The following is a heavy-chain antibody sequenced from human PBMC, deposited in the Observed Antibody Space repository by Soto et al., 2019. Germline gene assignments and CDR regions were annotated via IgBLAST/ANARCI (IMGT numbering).Heavy chain of an antibody. CDR2: IFWDDDK. CDR3: AHRSRGYAYYFDQ. Sequence: QITLKESGPTLVKPTQTLTLTCSFSGFSLSTRGVGVGWIRQPPGKALEWLALIFWDDDKWYSPSLRSRLTITEHTSKNQVALTITNMDPVDTATYYCAHRSRGYAYYFDQWGQGTLVTVSS. D-gene: IGHD5-12*01. CDR1: GFSLSTRGVG. V-gene: IGHV2-5*02. J-gene: IGHJ4*02.